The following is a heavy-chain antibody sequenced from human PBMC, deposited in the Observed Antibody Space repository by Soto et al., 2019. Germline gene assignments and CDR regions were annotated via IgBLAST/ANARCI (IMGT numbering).Heavy chain of an antibody. CDR3: ARAYDVDPAMVP. CDR1: GYTFIANY. D-gene: IGHD5-18*01. Sequence: ASVKVSCKGSGYTFIANYMHWVRQAPGQRLEWMGWINAGNGNTKYSQKFQGRVTITRDTSASTAYMELSSLRSEDTAVYYCARAYDVDPAMVPWGQGTLVTVSS. V-gene: IGHV1-3*01. J-gene: IGHJ5*02. CDR2: INAGNGNT.